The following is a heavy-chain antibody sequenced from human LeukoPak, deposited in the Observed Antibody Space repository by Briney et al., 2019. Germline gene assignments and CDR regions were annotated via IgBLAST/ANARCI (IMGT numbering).Heavy chain of an antibody. CDR2: IYCSGST. V-gene: IGHV4-59*01. D-gene: IGHD3-10*01. J-gene: IGHJ4*02. Sequence: SETLSLTCTVSGGSISSYYWSWIRQPPGKGLEWIGYIYCSGSTNYNPSLKSRVTISVDTSRNQFSLKLSSVTAADTAVYYCARASTYYYGSGSYKYFDYWGQGTLVTVSS. CDR3: ARASTYYYGSGSYKYFDY. CDR1: GGSISSYY.